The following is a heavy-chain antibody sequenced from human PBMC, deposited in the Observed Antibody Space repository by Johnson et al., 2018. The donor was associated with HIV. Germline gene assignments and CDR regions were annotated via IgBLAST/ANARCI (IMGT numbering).Heavy chain of an antibody. V-gene: IGHV3-15*02. CDR1: VSSFNDAW. D-gene: IGHD1-1*01. J-gene: IGHJ3*02. CDR2: VKGETDGSTI. Sequence: VHLVESGGAFLKAGVSLIPSPPASVSSFNDAWMNWVRQTPGKGLEWVGRVKGETDGSTIDYAAPVQGRFTISRDGSKNTLYRRMKSLKTEDTGTYYCTTGLYWNDAFEIWGEGTMVSVSS. CDR3: TTGLYWNDAFEI.